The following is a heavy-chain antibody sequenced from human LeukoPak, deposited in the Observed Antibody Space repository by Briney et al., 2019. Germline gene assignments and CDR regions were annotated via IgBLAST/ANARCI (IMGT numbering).Heavy chain of an antibody. D-gene: IGHD4-17*01. CDR3: ARDTDTVTTILDY. J-gene: IGHJ4*02. Sequence: PGRSLRLSCAASGFAFDDYAMHWVRQAPGKGLEWVSGISSNSGSIGYADSVKGRFTISRDNAKNTLYLQMNSLRAEDTAVYYCARDTDTVTTILDYWGQGTLVTVSS. V-gene: IGHV3-9*01. CDR2: ISSNSGSI. CDR1: GFAFDDYA.